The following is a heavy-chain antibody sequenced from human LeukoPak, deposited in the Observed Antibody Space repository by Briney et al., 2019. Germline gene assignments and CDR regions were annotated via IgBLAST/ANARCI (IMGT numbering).Heavy chain of an antibody. CDR2: IYYSGST. CDR3: ARDRFLDIVVVTATADAFDI. Sequence: PSETLSLTCTVSGGSISSSSYYWGWIRQPPGKGLEWIGSIYYSGSTYYNPSLKSRVTISVDTSKNQFSLKLSSVTAADTAVYYCARDRFLDIVVVTATADAFDIWGQGTMVTVSS. V-gene: IGHV4-39*07. CDR1: GGSISSSSYY. J-gene: IGHJ3*02. D-gene: IGHD2-21*02.